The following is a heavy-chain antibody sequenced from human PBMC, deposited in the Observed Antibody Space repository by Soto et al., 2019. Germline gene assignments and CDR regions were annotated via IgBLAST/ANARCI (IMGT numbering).Heavy chain of an antibody. CDR2: ISGKNGNT. CDR1: GYTFISYG. CDR3: ARVSSSIVVVPDYGMDV. J-gene: IGHJ6*02. V-gene: IGHV1-18*04. D-gene: IGHD2-15*01. Sequence: QVQLVQSGVEVKKPGASVKVSCKASGYTFISYGISWVRQAPGQGLEWMGWISGKNGNTNYAQKLQGRVTLTTDTSTSTAYMELRSLRSDDTAVYYCARVSSSIVVVPDYGMDVWGQGTTVTVSS.